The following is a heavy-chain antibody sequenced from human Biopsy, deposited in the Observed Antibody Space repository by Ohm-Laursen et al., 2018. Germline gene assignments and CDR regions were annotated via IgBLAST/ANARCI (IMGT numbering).Heavy chain of an antibody. J-gene: IGHJ4*02. CDR2: INCKTGAT. V-gene: IGHV1-2*02. CDR3: ARDPLNGHKHFDY. D-gene: IGHD2-8*01. CDR1: GYAATEFS. Sequence: ASVKVSCKVSGYAATEFSMHWMRQAPGQGLEWLGYINCKTGATNYAQKFQGTVTMTRDTSISTAYLALGSLRSADTAIYYCARDPLNGHKHFDYWGQGSLVTVSS.